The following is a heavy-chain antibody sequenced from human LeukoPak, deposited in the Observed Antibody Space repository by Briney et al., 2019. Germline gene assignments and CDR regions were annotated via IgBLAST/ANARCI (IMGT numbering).Heavy chain of an antibody. CDR1: GFTFSNAW. Sequence: GGSLRLSCAASGFTFSNAWMSWVRQAPGKGLEWVGRIKSKTDGGTTDYAAPVKGRFTISRDDSKNTLYLQMNSLRVEDTAVYYCVRVEAGSGWYLWYMDVWGKGTSVTISS. D-gene: IGHD6-19*01. J-gene: IGHJ6*03. V-gene: IGHV3-15*01. CDR3: VRVEAGSGWYLWYMDV. CDR2: IKSKTDGGTT.